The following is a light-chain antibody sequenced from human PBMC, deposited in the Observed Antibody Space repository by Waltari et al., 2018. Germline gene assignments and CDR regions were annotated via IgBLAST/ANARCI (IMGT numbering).Light chain of an antibody. J-gene: IGKJ4*01. CDR3: LQYQAYPLT. Sequence: DIQMTQSPSSLSASVGDRVTITCRASQRINSYLNWYQQKPGKAPKLLIYGASSLQSGVPSGFSGSGSGTEFTLTISSLQPEDFGTYYCLQYQAYPLTVGGGTKVDIK. CDR1: QRINSY. CDR2: GAS. V-gene: IGKV1-39*01.